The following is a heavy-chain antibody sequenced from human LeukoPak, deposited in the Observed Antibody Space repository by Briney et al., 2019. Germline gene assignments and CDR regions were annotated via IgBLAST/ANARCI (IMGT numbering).Heavy chain of an antibody. J-gene: IGHJ4*02. CDR1: GGSISSGDYY. V-gene: IGHV4-30-4*01. CDR2: IYYSGST. CDR3: AGGRYVVPAAIFDY. D-gene: IGHD2-2*01. Sequence: SETLSLTCTVSGGSISSGDYYWSWIRQPPGKGLEWIGYIYYSGSTYYNPSLKSRVTISVDTSKNQFSLKLSSVTAADTAVYYCAGGRYVVPAAIFDYWGQGTLVTVSS.